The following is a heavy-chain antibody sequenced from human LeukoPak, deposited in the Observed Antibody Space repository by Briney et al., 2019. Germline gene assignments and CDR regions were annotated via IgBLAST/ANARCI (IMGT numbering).Heavy chain of an antibody. J-gene: IGHJ3*02. V-gene: IGHV1-2*02. CDR3: ARANGFDAVAI. CDR2: INPNSGGT. D-gene: IGHD4-17*01. CDR1: GYTLRGYY. Sequence: VASVKVSCKASGYTLRGYYMHWVRQAPGQGLEWMGWINPNSGGTNYAQKFQGRVTLTRDTSISTAYMELSSLRSDDTAVYYCARANGFDAVAIWGHGTMVTVSS.